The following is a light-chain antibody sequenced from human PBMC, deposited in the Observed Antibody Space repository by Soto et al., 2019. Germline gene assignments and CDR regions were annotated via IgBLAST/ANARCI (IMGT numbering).Light chain of an antibody. J-gene: IGKJ1*01. CDR1: QSFTSNY. CDR3: QQYGSSPGT. V-gene: IGKV3-20*01. CDR2: GAS. Sequence: EIVMTQSPGTLSLSAGERATLSCRASQSFTSNYLAWYRQKPGQAPRLLIYGASSRATGIPDRFSGSGSGTDFTLTISRLEPEDSAVYYCQQYGSSPGTFGQGTKVEIK.